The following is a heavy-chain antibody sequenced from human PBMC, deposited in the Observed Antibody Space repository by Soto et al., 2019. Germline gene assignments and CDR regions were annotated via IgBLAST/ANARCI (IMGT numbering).Heavy chain of an antibody. CDR2: IKEDGSEK. J-gene: IGHJ6*04. CDR1: GFHFSTHW. Sequence: GXSLRLSCAASGFHFSTHWMTWVRQGPGKGLEWVADIKEDGSEKYYVDSVKGRFTMSRDNAQNSLYLQVNNLRVEDTAVYYCARIAAAPPGMDVCGRGTTVTXSS. D-gene: IGHD2-15*01. CDR3: ARIAAAPPGMDV. V-gene: IGHV3-7*01.